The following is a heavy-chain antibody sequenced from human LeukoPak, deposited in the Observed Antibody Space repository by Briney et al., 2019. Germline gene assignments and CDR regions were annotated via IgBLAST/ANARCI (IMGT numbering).Heavy chain of an antibody. Sequence: GGSLRLSCAASGFTFSSYTMNWVRQAPGKGLEWVSSISSSSSYIFYADSVKGRFTISRDNAKNSVFLQMNSLRAEDTAVYYCAGGLPVIAMSTTVGYWGQGTLVTVSS. CDR2: ISSSSSYI. V-gene: IGHV3-21*01. CDR1: GFTFSSYT. J-gene: IGHJ4*02. D-gene: IGHD4-23*01. CDR3: AGGLPVIAMSTTVGY.